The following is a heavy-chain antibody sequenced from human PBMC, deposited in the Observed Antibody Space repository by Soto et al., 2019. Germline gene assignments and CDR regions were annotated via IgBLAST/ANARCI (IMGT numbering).Heavy chain of an antibody. CDR1: GVSISSYY. CDR3: ARDYWTGYRSSWNVFDP. Sequence: SETLSLTCTVSGVSISSYYWSWIRQPPGKGLEWIGYIYYTGNTKYNPSLKSRVTISVDTSKNQFSLKLSSVTAADTAVYYCARDYWTGYRSSWNVFDPWGKGSLVTVSS. V-gene: IGHV4-59*01. CDR2: IYYTGNT. D-gene: IGHD6-13*01. J-gene: IGHJ5*02.